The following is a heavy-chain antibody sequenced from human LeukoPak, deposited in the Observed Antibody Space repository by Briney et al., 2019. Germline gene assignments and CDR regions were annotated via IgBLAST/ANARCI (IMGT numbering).Heavy chain of an antibody. Sequence: AGGSLRLSCAASGFTFSSYWMHWVRQAPGKGLVWVSRINSDGSSTSYADAVKGRFTISRDNAKNTLYLQMNSLRAEDTAVYYCARGGLTGTTIPYFDYWGRGTLVSVSS. CDR3: ARGGLTGTTIPYFDY. CDR2: INSDGSST. CDR1: GFTFSSYW. D-gene: IGHD1-7*01. J-gene: IGHJ4*02. V-gene: IGHV3-74*01.